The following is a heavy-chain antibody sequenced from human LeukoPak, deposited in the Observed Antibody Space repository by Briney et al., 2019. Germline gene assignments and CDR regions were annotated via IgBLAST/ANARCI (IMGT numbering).Heavy chain of an antibody. Sequence: PGGSLRLSCAASGFAFSSYSMNWVRQAPGKGLEWVSVMSGSGSRTFYADSVKGRFTMSRDNSRDTLYLQINSLRAEDTAVYYCAKTTKVEYSGTYDYWGQGTLVTVSS. CDR1: GFAFSSYS. CDR2: MSGSGSRT. CDR3: AKTTKVEYSGTYDY. J-gene: IGHJ4*02. V-gene: IGHV3-23*01. D-gene: IGHD6-6*01.